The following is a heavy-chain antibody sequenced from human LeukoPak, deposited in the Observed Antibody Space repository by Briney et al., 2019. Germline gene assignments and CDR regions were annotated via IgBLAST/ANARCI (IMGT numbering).Heavy chain of an antibody. Sequence: GGSLRLSCAASGFTVSSNYMSWVRQAPGKGLEGVSVIYSGGSTYYADSVKGRFTISRDNSKNTLYLQMNSLRAEDTAVYYCARVVRSYYYYYMDVWGKGTTVTVSS. V-gene: IGHV3-66*02. J-gene: IGHJ6*03. CDR3: ARVVRSYYYYYMDV. CDR2: IYSGGST. D-gene: IGHD3-16*02. CDR1: GFTVSSNY.